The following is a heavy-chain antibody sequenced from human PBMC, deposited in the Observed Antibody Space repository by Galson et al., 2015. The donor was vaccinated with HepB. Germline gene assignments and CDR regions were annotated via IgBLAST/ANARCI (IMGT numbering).Heavy chain of an antibody. D-gene: IGHD2-15*01. CDR3: EAAWG. V-gene: IGHV3-23*01. CDR1: GFAFRNYA. J-gene: IGHJ4*02. CDR2: VTTSGLT. Sequence: LRLSCATSGFAFRNYAMGWVRQAPGEGLDWVSYVTTSGLTHYADSVQGRFTISRDNSRNTLYLQMDTLAVDDTAVYYCEAAWGWGQGALVTVSS.